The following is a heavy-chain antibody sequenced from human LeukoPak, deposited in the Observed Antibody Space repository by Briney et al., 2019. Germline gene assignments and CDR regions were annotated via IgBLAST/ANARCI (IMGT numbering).Heavy chain of an antibody. J-gene: IGHJ4*02. CDR1: GYTFSDYN. V-gene: IGHV1-2*02. CDR2: INANSGGT. Sequence: ASVKVSCKASGYTFSDYNMHWVRQAPGQGPEWMGWINANSGGTNYAQKFQGRVTMTRDASISTAYMELSRLSSDDTAVYYCACDSGSYYNRNYFDYWGQGTLVTVSS. D-gene: IGHD3-10*01. CDR3: ACDSGSYYNRNYFDY.